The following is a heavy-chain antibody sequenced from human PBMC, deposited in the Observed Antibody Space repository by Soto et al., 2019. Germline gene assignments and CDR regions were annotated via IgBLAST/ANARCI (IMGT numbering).Heavy chain of an antibody. CDR1: GGTFSSYA. CDR2: IIPIFGTA. V-gene: IGHV1-69*12. CDR3: ARGFRSGDYCYGMGV. D-gene: IGHD3-10*01. J-gene: IGHJ6*01. Sequence: QVQLVQSGAEVKKPGSSVKVSCKASGGTFSSYAISWVRQAPGQGLEWMGGIIPIFGTANYAQKFQGRVTSPAHESTSTDYMELGSLRSEDTAVDYCARGFRSGDYCYGMGVWGQGTTVTVSS.